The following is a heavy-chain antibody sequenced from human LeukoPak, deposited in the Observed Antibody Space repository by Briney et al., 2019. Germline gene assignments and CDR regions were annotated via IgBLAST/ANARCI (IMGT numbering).Heavy chain of an antibody. CDR3: ARDHAGPGAFDI. V-gene: IGHV4-59*01. CDR1: GGSISSYY. CDR2: IYYSGST. D-gene: IGHD6-13*01. Sequence: ASETLSLTCTVSGGSISSYYWSWIRKPAGKGLEWIGYIYYSGSTNYNPSLKSRVTISVDTSKNQFSLKLSSVTAADTAVYYCARDHAGPGAFDIWGQGTMVTVSS. J-gene: IGHJ3*02.